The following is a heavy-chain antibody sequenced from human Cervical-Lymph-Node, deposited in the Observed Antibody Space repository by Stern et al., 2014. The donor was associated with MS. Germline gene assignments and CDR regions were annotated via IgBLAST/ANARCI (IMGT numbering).Heavy chain of an antibody. CDR1: GFIFSNYA. J-gene: IGHJ1*01. D-gene: IGHD3-22*01. V-gene: IGHV3-30*04. CDR3: ARERVEYYDDSDKRGYFHH. CDR2: IYSGGSKK. Sequence: QVQLLQPGGGVVQPGRSLRLSCAASGFIFSNYAMHWVRQAPGKGLEWVAVIYSGGSKKYYADSVKGRLTISRDNSKNTLYLQMETLRAEDTAVYFCARERVEYYDDSDKRGYFHHWGQGTLVTVSS.